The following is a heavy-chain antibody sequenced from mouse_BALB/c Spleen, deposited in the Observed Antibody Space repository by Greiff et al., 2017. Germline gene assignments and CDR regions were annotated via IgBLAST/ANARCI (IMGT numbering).Heavy chain of an antibody. CDR1: GFTFSSYA. CDR3: ARGGGNSYYDAMDY. D-gene: IGHD2-1*01. V-gene: IGHV5-6-5*01. J-gene: IGHJ4*01. CDR2: ISSGGST. Sequence: DVMLVESGGGLVKPGGSLKLSCAASGFTFSSYAMSWVRQTPEKRLEWVASISSGGSTYYPDSVKGRFTISRDNARNILYLQMSSLRSEDTAMYYCARGGGNSYYDAMDYWGQGTSVTVSS.